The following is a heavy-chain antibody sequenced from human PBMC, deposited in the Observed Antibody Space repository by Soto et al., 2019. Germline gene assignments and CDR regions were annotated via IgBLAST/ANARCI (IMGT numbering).Heavy chain of an antibody. CDR2: IYHSGST. J-gene: IGHJ6*02. CDR3: ARDRRTNGYYYYYGMDV. D-gene: IGHD2-8*01. CDR1: GGSISSSNW. Sequence: PSETLSLTCAVSGGSISSSNWWSWVRQPPGKGLEWIGEIYHSGSTNYNPSLKSRVTISVDKSKNQFSLKLSSVTAADTFVFYCARDRRTNGYYYYYGMDVWGQGTTVTVSS. V-gene: IGHV4-4*02.